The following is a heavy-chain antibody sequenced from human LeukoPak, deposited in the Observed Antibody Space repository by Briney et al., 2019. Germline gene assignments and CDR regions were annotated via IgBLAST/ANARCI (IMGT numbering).Heavy chain of an antibody. V-gene: IGHV3-11*01. CDR3: ATDGAGFDT. J-gene: IGHJ5*02. Sequence: GGSLRLSCAASGFTFNDYFMSWIRQAPGKGLEWLSYINIGGTNTHYADSVKGRFTISRYNAKKSLYLEMNNLRAEDTAVYYCATDGAGFDTWGQGVLVTVSS. CDR1: GFTFNDYF. CDR2: INIGGTNT.